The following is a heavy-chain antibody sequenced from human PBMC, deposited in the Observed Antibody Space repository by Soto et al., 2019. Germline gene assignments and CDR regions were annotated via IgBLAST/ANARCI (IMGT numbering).Heavy chain of an antibody. CDR2: IFWDDDK. CDR3: AHRDYDSYRRSFDY. D-gene: IGHD3-16*01. J-gene: IGHJ4*02. Sequence: QITLKESGPTLVKPTQTLTLTCTFSGFSLSTSGVGVGWIRQPPGKALGWLALIFWDDDKRYSPSLKSRLTIPKDNSKKQVVLTMTNMDPVDTATYYCAHRDYDSYRRSFDYWGQGTLVTVSS. V-gene: IGHV2-5*02. CDR1: GFSLSTSGVG.